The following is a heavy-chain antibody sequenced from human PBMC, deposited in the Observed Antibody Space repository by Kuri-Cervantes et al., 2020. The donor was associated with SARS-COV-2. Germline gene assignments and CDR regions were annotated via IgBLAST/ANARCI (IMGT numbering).Heavy chain of an antibody. CDR2: VNPKTGGT. CDR1: GYTFTSYY. CDR3: VRFRYYDSSRHASDI. D-gene: IGHD3-22*01. J-gene: IGHJ3*02. Sequence: ASVKVSCKASGYTFTSYYIHWVRQAPGQGLEWMGWVNPKTGGTKYAQKLQGRVTMTRDTSITTAYMELSRLRYDDTAVYYCVRFRYYDSSRHASDIWGQGTMVTVSS. V-gene: IGHV1-2*02.